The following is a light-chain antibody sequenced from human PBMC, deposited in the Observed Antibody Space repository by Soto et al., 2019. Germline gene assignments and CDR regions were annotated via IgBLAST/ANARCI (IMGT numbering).Light chain of an antibody. V-gene: IGKV3-20*01. CDR1: QSLSSSY. CDR2: AAS. Sequence: EIVLTQSPGTLSLSPGERATLSCRASQSLSSSYVVWYQQKPGQAPRLLIYAASRRATGIPDKFSGSGSATEYTHTISRLEAEDFAVYYCQQQGTFGQGTRLEIK. CDR3: QQQGT. J-gene: IGKJ2*01.